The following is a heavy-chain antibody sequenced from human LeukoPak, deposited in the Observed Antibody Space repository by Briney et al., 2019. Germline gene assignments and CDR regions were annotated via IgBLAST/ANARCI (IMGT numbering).Heavy chain of an antibody. D-gene: IGHD4-23*01. CDR3: ARRFYGGNSRAVQH. CDR2: IYHSGNT. J-gene: IGHJ1*01. CDR1: GGSITSSNW. V-gene: IGHV4-4*02. Sequence: SETLSLTCAVSGGSITSSNWWSWVRQPPGKGLEWIGEIYHSGNTNYNPSLKSRVTISVDKSKNQFSLKLSSVTAADTAVYYCARRFYGGNSRAVQHWGQGTLVTVSS.